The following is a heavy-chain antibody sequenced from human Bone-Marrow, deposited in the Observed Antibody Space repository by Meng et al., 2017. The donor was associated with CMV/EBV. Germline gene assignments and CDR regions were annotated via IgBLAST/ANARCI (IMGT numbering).Heavy chain of an antibody. D-gene: IGHD2-2*01. J-gene: IGHJ3*02. CDR3: ARGHVVPAAMEDAFDI. Sequence: SEPLSLTCAVYGGSFSGYYWSWIRQPPGKGLEWIGEINHSGSTNYNPSLKSRVTISVDTSKNQFSLKLSSVTAADTAVYYCARGHVVPAAMEDAFDIWGQGTMVTVSS. CDR2: INHSGST. V-gene: IGHV4-34*01. CDR1: GGSFSGYY.